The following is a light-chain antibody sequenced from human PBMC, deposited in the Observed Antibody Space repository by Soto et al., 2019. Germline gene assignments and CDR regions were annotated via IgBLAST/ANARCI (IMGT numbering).Light chain of an antibody. Sequence: EIVMTQSPSTLSVSPGERATLSCRASQSVSSNLAWYQQKPGQAPRLLIYGASTRATGIPARCSGNGSGTAFTLTLSSLQHEDFAVYYCQQYNNWPPLTFGRGTKVEIK. CDR1: QSVSSN. CDR2: GAS. J-gene: IGKJ4*01. V-gene: IGKV3-15*01. CDR3: QQYNNWPPLT.